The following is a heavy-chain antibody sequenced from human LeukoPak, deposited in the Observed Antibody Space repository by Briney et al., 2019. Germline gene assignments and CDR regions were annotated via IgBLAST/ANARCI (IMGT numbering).Heavy chain of an antibody. CDR1: GYTFTSSS. Sequence: AAGKLTCNAAGYTFTSSSNGMLRQPPGQGQERMGGTSVYNRNTNYAPKLQGRVTLTTDTSTSTAYMELRSLRSADTAVYYCAREAPGWFGELFKEYYFDYWGQGTLVTVSS. D-gene: IGHD3-10*01. V-gene: IGHV1-18*01. CDR2: TSVYNRNT. J-gene: IGHJ4*02. CDR3: AREAPGWFGELFKEYYFDY.